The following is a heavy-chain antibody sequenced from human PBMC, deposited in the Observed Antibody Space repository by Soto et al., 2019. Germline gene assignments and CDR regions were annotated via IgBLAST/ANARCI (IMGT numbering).Heavy chain of an antibody. V-gene: IGHV3-49*04. D-gene: IGHD5-12*01. CDR3: TRVPERWLQVFDY. Sequence: GGSLRLSCTASGFTFGAYAMSWVRQAPGKGLEWVGFIRSKAYGGTTEYAASVKGRFTISRDDSKSIAYLQMNSLKTEDTAVYYCTRVPERWLQVFDYWGQGTLVTVSS. CDR1: GFTFGAYA. CDR2: IRSKAYGGTT. J-gene: IGHJ4*02.